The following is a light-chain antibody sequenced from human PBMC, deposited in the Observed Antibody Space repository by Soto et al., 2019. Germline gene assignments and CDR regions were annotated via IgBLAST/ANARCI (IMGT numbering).Light chain of an antibody. Sequence: EIVMTQSPLSLPVTPGEPASISCRSSQSLLHSNGYDSLDWYLQKPGQSPQLLIYLGSNRASGVPARFSGSGSGTDFPLKISRVEAEDVGVYYCMQARKGPPTFGQGTKVEIK. CDR3: MQARKGPPT. CDR2: LGS. J-gene: IGKJ1*01. V-gene: IGKV2-28*01. CDR1: QSLLHSNGYDS.